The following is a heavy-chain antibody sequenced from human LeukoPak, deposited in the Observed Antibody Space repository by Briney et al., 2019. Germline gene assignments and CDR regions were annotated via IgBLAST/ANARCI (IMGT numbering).Heavy chain of an antibody. Sequence: SETLSLTCTVSGGSVSSGSYYWSWIRQPPGKGLEWIGYIYYSGSTNYNPSLKSRVTISVDTSKNQFSLKLSSVTAADTAVYYCARFAVGQWLINYWGQGALVTVSS. CDR2: IYYSGST. CDR3: ARFAVGQWLINY. CDR1: GGSVSSGSYY. D-gene: IGHD6-19*01. V-gene: IGHV4-61*01. J-gene: IGHJ4*02.